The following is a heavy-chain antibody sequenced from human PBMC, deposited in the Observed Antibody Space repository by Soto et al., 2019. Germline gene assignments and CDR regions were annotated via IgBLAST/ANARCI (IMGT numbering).Heavy chain of an antibody. Sequence: PSETLSLTCTVSGGSISSYYWSWIRQPPGKGLEWIGYIYYSGSTNYNPSLKSRVTISVDTSKNQFSLKLSSVTAADTAVYYCARVGTTGTTGVDAFDIWGQGTMVTVSS. J-gene: IGHJ3*02. CDR3: ARVGTTGTTGVDAFDI. V-gene: IGHV4-59*08. CDR2: IYYSGST. CDR1: GGSISSYY. D-gene: IGHD1-1*01.